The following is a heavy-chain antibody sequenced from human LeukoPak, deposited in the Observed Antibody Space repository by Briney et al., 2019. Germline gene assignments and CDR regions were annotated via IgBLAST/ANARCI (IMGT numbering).Heavy chain of an antibody. V-gene: IGHV4-34*01. CDR1: GGSFSGYY. CDR2: INHSGST. J-gene: IGHJ4*02. Sequence: SETPSLTCAVYGGSFSGYYWSWIRQPPGKGLEWIGEINHSGSTNYNPSLKSRVTISVDTSKNQFSLKLSSVTAADTAVYYCARGLPGVFDYWGQGTLVTVSS. D-gene: IGHD2-2*01. CDR3: ARGLPGVFDY.